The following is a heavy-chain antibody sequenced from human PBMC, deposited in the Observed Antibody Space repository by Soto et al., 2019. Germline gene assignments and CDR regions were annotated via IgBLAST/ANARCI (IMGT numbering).Heavy chain of an antibody. Sequence: GSLRLSCAASGFTFSSYAMSWVRQAPGKGLEWVSAISGSGGSTYYADSVKGRFTISRDNSKNTLYLQMNSLRAEDTAVYYCAKPHYDSSGYYYFGFDYWGQGTLVTVSS. CDR1: GFTFSSYA. J-gene: IGHJ4*02. V-gene: IGHV3-23*01. CDR2: ISGSGGST. D-gene: IGHD3-22*01. CDR3: AKPHYDSSGYYYFGFDY.